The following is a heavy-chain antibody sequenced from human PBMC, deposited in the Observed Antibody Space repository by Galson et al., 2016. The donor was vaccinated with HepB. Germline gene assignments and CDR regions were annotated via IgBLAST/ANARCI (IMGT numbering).Heavy chain of an antibody. D-gene: IGHD6-6*01. CDR2: INPSGTRT. CDR3: ARDLYSSSSGQEGMDI. Sequence: SVKVSCKASGYTFTNYYIHWVRQAPGQGLEWVGDINPSGTRTSYAQTFKGRVTVSRDTSTSTVYMELSSLRSEDTAVYYCARDLYSSSSGQEGMDIWGQGTTVTVAS. CDR1: GYTFTNYY. V-gene: IGHV1-46*01. J-gene: IGHJ6*02.